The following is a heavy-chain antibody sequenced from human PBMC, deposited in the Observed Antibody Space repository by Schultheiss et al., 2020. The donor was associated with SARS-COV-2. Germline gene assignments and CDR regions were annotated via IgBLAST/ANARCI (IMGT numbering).Heavy chain of an antibody. V-gene: IGHV1-18*04. D-gene: IGHD3-22*01. CDR2: ISAYNGNT. Sequence: ASVKVSCKASGYTFTSYYMHWVRQAPGQGLEWMGWISAYNGNTNYAQKLQGRVTMTTDTSTSTAYMELRSLRSDDTAVYYCAREEPSRRYYDSSGYYPSDYWGQGTLVTVSS. CDR1: GYTFTSYY. J-gene: IGHJ4*02. CDR3: AREEPSRRYYDSSGYYPSDY.